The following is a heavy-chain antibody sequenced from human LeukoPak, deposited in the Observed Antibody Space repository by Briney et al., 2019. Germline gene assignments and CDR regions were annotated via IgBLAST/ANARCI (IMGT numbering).Heavy chain of an antibody. CDR1: GGSISSYY. Sequence: SETLSLTCTVSGGSISSYYWSRTRQPPGKGLEWIGYIYYSGSTNYNPSLKSRVTISVDTSKNQFSLKLSSVTAADTAVYYCALAYYYDSSGYYYDYYYYMDVWGKGTTVTVSS. CDR2: IYYSGST. D-gene: IGHD3-22*01. J-gene: IGHJ6*03. CDR3: ALAYYYDSSGYYYDYYYYMDV. V-gene: IGHV4-59*01.